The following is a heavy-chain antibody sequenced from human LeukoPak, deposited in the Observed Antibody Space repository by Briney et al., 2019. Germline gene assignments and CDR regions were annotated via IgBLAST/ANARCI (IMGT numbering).Heavy chain of an antibody. CDR1: GFTFSSYA. D-gene: IGHD5-12*01. J-gene: IGHJ4*02. Sequence: GGSLRLSCAASGFTFSSYAMSWVRQAPGKGLEWVSAISGSGGSTYYADSVKGRFTISRDNSKNTLYLQMNSLRAEDTAVYYCARNKPTLDIVATSPPDYWGQGTLVTVSS. CDR2: ISGSGGST. CDR3: ARNKPTLDIVATSPPDY. V-gene: IGHV3-23*01.